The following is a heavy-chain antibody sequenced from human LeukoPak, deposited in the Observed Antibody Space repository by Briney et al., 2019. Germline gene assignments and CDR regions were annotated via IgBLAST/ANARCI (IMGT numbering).Heavy chain of an antibody. V-gene: IGHV3-7*01. CDR2: IKQDGSEK. Sequence: SGGSLRLSCAASGFTFSSYWMSWVRQAPGKGLEWVANIKQDGSEKYYVDSVKGRFTISRDNAKNSLYLQMNSLRAEDTAVYYCARMAARLLDDFVYFDYWGQGTLVTVSS. J-gene: IGHJ4*02. CDR1: GFTFSSYW. CDR3: ARMAARLLDDFVYFDY. D-gene: IGHD6-6*01.